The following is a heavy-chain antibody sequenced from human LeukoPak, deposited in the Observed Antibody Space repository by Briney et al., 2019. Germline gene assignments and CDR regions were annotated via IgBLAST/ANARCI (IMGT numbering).Heavy chain of an antibody. CDR1: GGSISSSSYY. Sequence: SETLSLTCTVSGGSISSSSYYWGWIRQPPGKGLGWIGSIYYSGSTYYNPSLKSRVTISVDTSKNQFSLKLSSVTAADTAVYYCARAAGELDYWGQGTLVTVSS. V-gene: IGHV4-39*01. CDR3: ARAAGELDY. D-gene: IGHD3-10*01. J-gene: IGHJ4*02. CDR2: IYYSGST.